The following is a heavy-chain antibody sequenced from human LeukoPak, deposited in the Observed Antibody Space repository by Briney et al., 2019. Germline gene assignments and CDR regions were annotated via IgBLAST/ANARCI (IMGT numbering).Heavy chain of an antibody. Sequence: ASVKVSCKASGGTFSSYAISWVRQAPGQGLEWMGGIIPIFGTANYAQKFQGRVTITADESTSTAYMELSSLRSEDTAVYYCARLSVPNRQDPGDYFDYWGQGTLVTVSS. CDR1: GGTFSSYA. V-gene: IGHV1-69*13. J-gene: IGHJ4*02. D-gene: IGHD1-14*01. CDR3: ARLSVPNRQDPGDYFDY. CDR2: IIPIFGTA.